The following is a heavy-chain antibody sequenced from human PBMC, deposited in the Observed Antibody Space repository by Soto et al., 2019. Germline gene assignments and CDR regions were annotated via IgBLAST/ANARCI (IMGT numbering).Heavy chain of an antibody. Sequence: EVQLLESGGGLVQPGGSLRLSCAASDFTLSNYGMTWVRQAPGKGLEWVSTIRGSDGSTYYADAVKGRFTISRDNSKNTLYLQMNRLTADDTAVYYCTKDVNYDMLAGYYYY. CDR3: TKDVNYDMLAGYYYY. V-gene: IGHV3-23*01. D-gene: IGHD3-9*01. J-gene: IGHJ6*01. CDR2: IRGSDGST. CDR1: DFTLSNYG.